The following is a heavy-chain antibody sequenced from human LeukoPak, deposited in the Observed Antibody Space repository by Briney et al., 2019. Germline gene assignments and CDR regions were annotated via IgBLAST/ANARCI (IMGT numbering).Heavy chain of an antibody. D-gene: IGHD1-1*01. CDR2: ISHTGTT. J-gene: IGHJ4*02. CDR1: GGSISSSYW. Sequence: PSGTLSLTCAVSGGSISSSYWWTWVRQPPGKGLEWIGEISHTGTTKYNPSLKSRVTISVDKSKNQFSLKLSSVAAADTAAYYCAARTGTNDFWGQGTLVTVSS. V-gene: IGHV4-4*02. CDR3: AARTGTNDF.